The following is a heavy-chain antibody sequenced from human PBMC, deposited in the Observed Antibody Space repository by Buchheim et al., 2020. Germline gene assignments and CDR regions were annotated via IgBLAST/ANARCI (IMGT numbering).Heavy chain of an antibody. CDR2: IYSGGST. D-gene: IGHD3-22*01. J-gene: IGHJ3*02. Sequence: EVQLVESGGGLVQPGGSLRLSCAASGFTVSSNYMSWVRQAPGKGLEWVSVIYSGGSTFYADSVKGRFTISRDNSKNTLSLQMDSLRAEDTAVYYCARDLPTYYYDSSGYNDAFDIWGQGT. V-gene: IGHV3-66*01. CDR3: ARDLPTYYYDSSGYNDAFDI. CDR1: GFTVSSNY.